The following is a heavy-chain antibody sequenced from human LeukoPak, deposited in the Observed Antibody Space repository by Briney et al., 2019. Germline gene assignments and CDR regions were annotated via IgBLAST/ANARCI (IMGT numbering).Heavy chain of an antibody. V-gene: IGHV3-21*01. CDR1: GFTFSSYS. Sequence: GGSLRLSCAASGFTFSSYSMNWVRQAPGKGLEWVSFIRSSSNYIYYASSVRGRFTISRDNAKNSLYLQMNSLRAEDTAVYYCARDLRLWGQGTLVTVSS. CDR3: ARDLRL. CDR2: IRSSSNYI. J-gene: IGHJ4*02.